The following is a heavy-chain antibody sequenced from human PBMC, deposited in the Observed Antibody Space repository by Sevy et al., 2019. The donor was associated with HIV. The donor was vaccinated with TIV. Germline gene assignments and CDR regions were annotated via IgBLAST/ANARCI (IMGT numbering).Heavy chain of an antibody. CDR1: GGSISSSSYY. Sequence: SETLSLTCTVSGGSISSSSYYWGWIRQPPGKGLEWIGSIYYSGSTYYNPSLKSRVTISVDTSKNQFSLKLSSVTAADTAVYYCARHGSSTPLYYYYYYMDVWGKGTTVTVS. CDR2: IYYSGST. CDR3: ARHGSSTPLYYYYYYMDV. J-gene: IGHJ6*03. D-gene: IGHD6-13*01. V-gene: IGHV4-39*01.